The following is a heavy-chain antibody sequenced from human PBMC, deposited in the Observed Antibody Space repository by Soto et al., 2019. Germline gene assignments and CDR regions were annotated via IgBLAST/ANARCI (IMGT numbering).Heavy chain of an antibody. CDR3: ARGSHSVLRFLEWLLYPQPAFDI. J-gene: IGHJ3*02. CDR2: IYYSGST. CDR1: GGSISSGDYY. V-gene: IGHV4-30-4*01. D-gene: IGHD3-3*01. Sequence: TSETLSLTCTVSGGSISSGDYYWSWIRQPPGKGLEWIGYIYYSGSTYYNPSLKSRVTISVDTSKNQFSLKLSSVTAADTAVYYCARGSHSVLRFLEWLLYPQPAFDIWGQGTMVTVSS.